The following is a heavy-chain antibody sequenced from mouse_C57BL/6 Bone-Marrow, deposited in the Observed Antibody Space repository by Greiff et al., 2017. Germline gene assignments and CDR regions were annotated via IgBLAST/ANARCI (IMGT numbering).Heavy chain of an antibody. CDR3: ARRGGNWDFDY. V-gene: IGHV5-15*01. D-gene: IGHD4-1*01. CDR2: ISNLAYSI. J-gene: IGHJ2*01. CDR1: GFTFSDYG. Sequence: EVKLMESGGGLVQPGGSLKLSCAASGFTFSDYGMAWVRQAPRKGPEWVAFISNLAYSIYYADTVTGRFTISRENAKNTLYLEMSSLRSEDTAMYYCARRGGNWDFDYWGQGTTLTVSS.